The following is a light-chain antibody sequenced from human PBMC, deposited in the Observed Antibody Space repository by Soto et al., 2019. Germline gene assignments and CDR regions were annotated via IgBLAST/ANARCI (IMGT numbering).Light chain of an antibody. V-gene: IGLV1-47*01. CDR2: RSN. CDR3: AAWDDNLSGWV. CDR1: RSNIGNNY. J-gene: IGLJ3*02. Sequence: QSVLTQPPSASGTPGQRVTISCSGSRSNIGNNYVHWYQQLPGTAPKLLIYRSNQRPSGVPDRFSGSKSGTSASLAISGLRSEDEADYHCAAWDDNLSGWVFGGGTKVTVL.